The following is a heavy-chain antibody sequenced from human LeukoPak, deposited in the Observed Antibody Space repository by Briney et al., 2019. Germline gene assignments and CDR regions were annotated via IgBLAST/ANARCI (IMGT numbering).Heavy chain of an antibody. V-gene: IGHV1-46*01. J-gene: IGHJ4*02. Sequence: ASVKVSCKASGYTFTSYYIHWVRQAPGQGLEWMGIINPSGGSTSYAQKFQGRVTMTRDTSTSTAYMELRSLRSDDTAVYYCARDVPLVGALYYFDYWGQGTLVTVSS. CDR1: GYTFTSYY. CDR3: ARDVPLVGALYYFDY. D-gene: IGHD1-26*01. CDR2: INPSGGST.